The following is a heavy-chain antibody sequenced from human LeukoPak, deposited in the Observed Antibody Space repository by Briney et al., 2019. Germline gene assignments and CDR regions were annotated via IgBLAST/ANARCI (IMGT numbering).Heavy chain of an antibody. CDR3: ARDGRGPADY. CDR2: IWYDGSNK. V-gene: IGHV3-33*01. Sequence: PGGSLRLSCAASGFNFSNYGMHWVRQAPGKGLEWVTVIWYDGSNKYYAESVKDRFTISRDNSKNTVYLQMNSLRADDTAVYYCARDGRGPADYWGQGTLVTISS. CDR1: GFNFSNYG. J-gene: IGHJ4*02. D-gene: IGHD3-16*01.